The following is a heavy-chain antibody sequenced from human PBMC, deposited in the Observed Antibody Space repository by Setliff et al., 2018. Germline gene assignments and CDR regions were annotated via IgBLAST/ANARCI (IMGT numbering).Heavy chain of an antibody. J-gene: IGHJ4*02. CDR2: VYYSGTA. D-gene: IGHD5-12*01. Sequence: KASQTLSPTCTVSDGSLSTYYWSWIRQPPGKGLEFIGYVYYSGTANYSPSLRSRLTISVDTSKNQFSLKLRSVTAADTAVYYCARGGTFRYFDFWGQGAPVTVSS. V-gene: IGHV4-59*01. CDR1: DGSLSTYY. CDR3: ARGGTFRYFDF.